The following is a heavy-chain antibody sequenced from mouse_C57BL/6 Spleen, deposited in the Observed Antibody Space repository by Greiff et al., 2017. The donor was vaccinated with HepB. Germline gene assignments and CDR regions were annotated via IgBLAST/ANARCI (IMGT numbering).Heavy chain of an antibody. J-gene: IGHJ2*01. D-gene: IGHD1-1*01. CDR1: GYTFTSYW. CDR2: IHPNSGST. V-gene: IGHV1-64*01. CDR3: ARGHYYGSSWYYFDY. Sequence: QVQLQQPGAELVKPGASVKLSCKASGYTFTSYWMHWVKQRPGQGLEWIGMIHPNSGSTNYNEKFKSKATLTVDKSSSTAYMQLSSLTSEDSAVYYCARGHYYGSSWYYFDYWGQGTTLTVSS.